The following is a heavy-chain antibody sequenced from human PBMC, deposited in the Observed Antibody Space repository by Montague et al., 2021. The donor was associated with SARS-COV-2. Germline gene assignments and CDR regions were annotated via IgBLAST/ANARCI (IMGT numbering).Heavy chain of an antibody. CDR1: GFTFSSFA. CDR2: IYTGGSRT. J-gene: IGHJ4*02. Sequence: SLRLSCAASGFTFSSFAMTWDRQAPGKGLEWVSIIYTGGSRTHYADSVKGRFIISRDDSKNTLYLQMNGLRVEDTAIYYCAGNMYFYDSRGYQNIDYWGQGILAAVSS. D-gene: IGHD3-22*01. V-gene: IGHV3-23*03. CDR3: AGNMYFYDSRGYQNIDY.